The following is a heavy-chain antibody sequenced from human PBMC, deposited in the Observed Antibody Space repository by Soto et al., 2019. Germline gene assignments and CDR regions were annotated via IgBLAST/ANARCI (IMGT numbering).Heavy chain of an antibody. CDR3: AKGTKQPPFDY. J-gene: IGHJ4*02. D-gene: IGHD6-13*01. V-gene: IGHV3-23*01. CDR2: ISGSGGST. Sequence: GSLRLSCAASVFTFSSYAMSWVRQAPGKGLEWVSAISGSGGSTYYADSVKGRFTLSRDNSKNTLYLQMNSLRAEDTAVYYCAKGTKQPPFDYWGQGTLVTVSS. CDR1: VFTFSSYA.